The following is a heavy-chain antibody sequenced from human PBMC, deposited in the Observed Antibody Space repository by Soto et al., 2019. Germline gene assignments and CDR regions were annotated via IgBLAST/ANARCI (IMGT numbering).Heavy chain of an antibody. CDR3: ARFPVP. CDR2: IYHSGST. J-gene: IGHJ5*02. V-gene: IGHV4-59*12. Sequence: ASETLSLTCTVSGGSISSYYWSWIRQPPGKGLEWIGYIYHSGSTYYNPSLKSRVTISVDRSKNQFSLKLSSVAALGTAVYYCARFPVPLGQGTLVNAPQ. CDR1: GGSISSYY.